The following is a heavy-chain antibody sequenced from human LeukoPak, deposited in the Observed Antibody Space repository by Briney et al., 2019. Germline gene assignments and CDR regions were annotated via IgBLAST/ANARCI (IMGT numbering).Heavy chain of an antibody. V-gene: IGHV3-15*01. Sequence: GGSLRLSCAASGFTFSNAWMSWVRQAPGKGLEWVGRIKSKTDGGTTDYAAPVKGRFTISRDDSKNTLYLQMNSLKTEDTAVYYCTTEDIGSGRYGAFDYWGQGTLVTVSS. CDR3: TTEDIGSGRYGAFDY. CDR2: IKSKTDGGTT. J-gene: IGHJ4*02. CDR1: GFTFSNAW. D-gene: IGHD6-19*01.